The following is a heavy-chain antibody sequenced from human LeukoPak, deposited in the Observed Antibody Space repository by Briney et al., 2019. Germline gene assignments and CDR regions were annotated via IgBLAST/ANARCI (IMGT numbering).Heavy chain of an antibody. CDR3: AREQIYCSGGSCYYVDY. Sequence: ASVKVSCKASGYTFTSYYMHWVRQAPGQGLEWMGLINPTGGSTGYAQKFQGRVTMTRDMYTSTDYMELSSLRSEDTAIYYCAREQIYCSGGSCYYVDYWGQGTLVTVSS. CDR2: INPTGGST. J-gene: IGHJ4*02. CDR1: GYTFTSYY. D-gene: IGHD2-15*01. V-gene: IGHV1-46*01.